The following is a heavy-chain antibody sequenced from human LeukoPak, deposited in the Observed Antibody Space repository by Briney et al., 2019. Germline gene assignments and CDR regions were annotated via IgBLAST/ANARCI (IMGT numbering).Heavy chain of an antibody. D-gene: IGHD3-10*01. V-gene: IGHV4-34*01. CDR1: GGSFSGYY. CDR3: ASLWFGEIPRDY. J-gene: IGHJ4*02. Sequence: PSETLSLTCAVYGGSFSGYYWSWIRQPPGKGLERIGEINHSGSTNYNPSLKSRVTISVDTSKNQFSLKLSSVTAADTAVYYCASLWFGEIPRDYWGQGTLVTVSS. CDR2: INHSGST.